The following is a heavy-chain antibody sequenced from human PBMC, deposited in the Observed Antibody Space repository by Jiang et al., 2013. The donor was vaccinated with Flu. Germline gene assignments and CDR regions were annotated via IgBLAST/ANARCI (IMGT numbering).Heavy chain of an antibody. V-gene: IGHV6-1*01. Sequence: VKSRITINPDTSKNQFSLQLNSVTPEDTAVYYCAREYSSGGFDYWGQGTLVTVSS. J-gene: IGHJ4*02. CDR3: AREYSSGGFDY. D-gene: IGHD6-19*01.